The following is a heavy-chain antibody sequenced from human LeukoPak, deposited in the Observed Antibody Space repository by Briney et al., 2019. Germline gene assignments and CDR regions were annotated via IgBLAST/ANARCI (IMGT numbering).Heavy chain of an antibody. D-gene: IGHD3-3*01. V-gene: IGHV3-7*01. CDR3: ASYRSNAFWSGYWYYFDY. Sequence: GGSLRLSCAASGFTFSSYWMSWVRQAPGKGLEWVANIKQDGSEKYYVDSVKGRFTISRDNAKNSLYLQMNSLRAEDTAVYYCASYRSNAFWSGYWYYFDYWGQGTLVTVSS. J-gene: IGHJ4*02. CDR2: IKQDGSEK. CDR1: GFTFSSYW.